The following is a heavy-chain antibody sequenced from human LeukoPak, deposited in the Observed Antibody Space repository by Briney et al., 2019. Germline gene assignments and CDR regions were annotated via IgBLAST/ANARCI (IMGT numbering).Heavy chain of an antibody. CDR1: GFTFSSYA. CDR2: IPYDGSNK. Sequence: GGSLRLSCAASGFTFSSYAMHWVRQAPGKGLEWVAVIPYDGSNKYYADSVKGRFTISRDNSKNTLYLQMNSLRAEDTAVYYCARSNYYDSSGYFDYWGQGTLVTVSS. D-gene: IGHD3-22*01. V-gene: IGHV3-30-3*01. CDR3: ARSNYYDSSGYFDY. J-gene: IGHJ4*02.